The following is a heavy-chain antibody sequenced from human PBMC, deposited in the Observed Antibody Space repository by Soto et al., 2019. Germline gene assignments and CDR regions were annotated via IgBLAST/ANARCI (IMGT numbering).Heavy chain of an antibody. Sequence: PGGSLRLSCAASGFTFSSYGMHWVRQAPGKGLEWVAVIWYDGSNKYYADSVKGRFTISRDNSKNTLYLQMNSLRAEDTAVYYCARESVTMVRGVIRLFDYWGQGTLVTVSS. CDR1: GFTFSSYG. CDR3: ARESVTMVRGVIRLFDY. CDR2: IWYDGSNK. V-gene: IGHV3-33*01. J-gene: IGHJ4*02. D-gene: IGHD3-10*01.